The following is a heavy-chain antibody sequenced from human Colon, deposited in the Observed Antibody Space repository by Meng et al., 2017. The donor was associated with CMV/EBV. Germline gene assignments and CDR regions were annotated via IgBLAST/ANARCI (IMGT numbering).Heavy chain of an antibody. CDR2: ISYDGSNK. CDR3: ARDRGGEAGTFDY. V-gene: IGHV3-30-3*01. D-gene: IGHD6-13*01. CDR1: GFTFSSYA. J-gene: IGHJ4*02. Sequence: LSLTCAASGFTFSSYAIHWVRQAPGKGLEWVTIISYDGSNKFYAASVRGRFTISRDNSKNTVYLQMNSLRAEDTAVYYCARDRGGEAGTFDYWGQGTLVTVSS.